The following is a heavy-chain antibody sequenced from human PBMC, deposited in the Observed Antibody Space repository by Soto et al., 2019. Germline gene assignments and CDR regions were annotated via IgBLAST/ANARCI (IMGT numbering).Heavy chain of an antibody. Sequence: SETLSLTCTVSGGSISSSSYYWGWIRQPPGKGLEWIGEINHSGSTNYNPSLKSRVTISVDTSKNQFSLKLSSVTAADTAVYYCARAKRRPWFDPWGQGTLVTVSS. V-gene: IGHV4-39*07. D-gene: IGHD1-1*01. CDR1: GGSISSSSYY. CDR2: INHSGST. CDR3: ARAKRRPWFDP. J-gene: IGHJ5*02.